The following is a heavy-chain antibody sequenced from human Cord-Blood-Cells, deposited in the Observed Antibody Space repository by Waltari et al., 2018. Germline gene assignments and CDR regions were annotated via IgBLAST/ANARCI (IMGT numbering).Heavy chain of an antibody. CDR3: ARDLPYCTGGVCFDY. V-gene: IGHV6-1*01. Sequence: QVQLQQTDPGLVKPSQTLSPTCAISGASVSTNSAALTRLRQSPSRGLEWLGRTYYRSKWYNDYAVSVKSRITINPDTSKNQFSLQLNSVTPEDTAVYYCARDLPYCTGGVCFDYWGQGTLVTVSS. J-gene: IGHJ4*02. D-gene: IGHD2-8*02. CDR1: GASVSTNSAA. CDR2: TYYRSKWYN.